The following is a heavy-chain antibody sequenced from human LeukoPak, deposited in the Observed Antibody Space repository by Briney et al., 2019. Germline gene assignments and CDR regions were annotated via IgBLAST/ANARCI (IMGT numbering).Heavy chain of an antibody. D-gene: IGHD5-18*01. CDR2: ITSTSSAT. Sequence: GGSLRLSCVASGFKFSSFSMGWVRQAPGKGLEWLSYITSTSSATYHADSLQGRYTISRDNAKNSLYLQINSLRADDTAVYYCARAIASYGDSAYWGQGTLVTVSS. CDR3: ARAIASYGDSAY. V-gene: IGHV3-48*04. CDR1: GFKFSSFS. J-gene: IGHJ4*02.